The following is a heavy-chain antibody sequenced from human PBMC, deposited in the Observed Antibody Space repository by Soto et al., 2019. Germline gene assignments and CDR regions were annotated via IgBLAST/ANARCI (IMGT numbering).Heavy chain of an antibody. J-gene: IGHJ5*02. CDR1: GNPISNNSFY. CDR2: IYHTGNA. D-gene: IGHD3-22*01. V-gene: IGHV4-39*01. Sequence: PSDTLSRTCSVSGNPISNNSFYWAWIRQPPGEGLEWIGSIYHTGNAYYNPSLKSRVTIFVDTSKNQFSLKLTSVTAADTALYYCARDYFDSSDYTTNWFDPWGQGTLVT. CDR3: ARDYFDSSDYTTNWFDP.